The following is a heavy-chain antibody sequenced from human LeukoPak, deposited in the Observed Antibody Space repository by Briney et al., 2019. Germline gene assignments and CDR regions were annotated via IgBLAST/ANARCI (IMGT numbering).Heavy chain of an antibody. CDR1: GGTFSSYA. D-gene: IGHD6-6*01. CDR3: AREGSSSSYYYYYMDV. V-gene: IGHV1-69*05. J-gene: IGHJ6*03. Sequence: GASVKVPCKASGGTFSSYAISWVRQASGQGLEWMGRIIPIFGTANYAQKFQGRVTITTDESTSTAYMELSSLRSEDTAVYYCAREGSSSSYYYYYMDVWGKGTTVTVSS. CDR2: IIPIFGTA.